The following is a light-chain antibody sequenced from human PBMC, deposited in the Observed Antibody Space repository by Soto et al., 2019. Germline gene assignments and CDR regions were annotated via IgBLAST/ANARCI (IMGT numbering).Light chain of an antibody. CDR3: QQYGSSPLT. J-gene: IGKJ4*01. CDR1: QSVYSDF. CDR2: GAS. V-gene: IGKV3-20*01. Sequence: IGLTQSPGTLSLSPGERATLSCRASQSVYSDFLAWYQQKPGQAPRLLIYGASSRATGIPDRFSGSGSGTDFTLTISRLEPEDFAVYYCQQYGSSPLTFGGGTKVEIK.